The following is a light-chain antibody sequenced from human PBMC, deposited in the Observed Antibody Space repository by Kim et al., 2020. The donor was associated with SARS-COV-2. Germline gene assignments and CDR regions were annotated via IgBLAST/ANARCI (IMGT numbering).Light chain of an antibody. V-gene: IGLV7-46*01. Sequence: GGTVTLNCGSSTGAVTSGHYPYRCQQKPGQAPKTLSYYTNIKHSLTPARFSGSLPGDKAALTLSNALPDDEAEYYCMRSYSGAWVFGGGTQLTVL. J-gene: IGLJ3*02. CDR3: MRSYSGAWV. CDR2: YTN. CDR1: TGAVTSGHY.